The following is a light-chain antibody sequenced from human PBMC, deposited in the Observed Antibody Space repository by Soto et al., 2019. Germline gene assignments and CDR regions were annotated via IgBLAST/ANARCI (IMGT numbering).Light chain of an antibody. CDR3: QTWGTGIRV. J-gene: IGLJ3*02. CDR2: IKSDGSH. Sequence: QLVLTQSPSASASLGASVKLTCTLSSGHSTYAIAWHQQQPEQGPRYLMKIKSDGSHNKGDGIPDRFSGSSSGAERYLTISSLQSEDEADYYCQTWGTGIRVFGGGTKVTVL. CDR1: SGHSTYA. V-gene: IGLV4-69*01.